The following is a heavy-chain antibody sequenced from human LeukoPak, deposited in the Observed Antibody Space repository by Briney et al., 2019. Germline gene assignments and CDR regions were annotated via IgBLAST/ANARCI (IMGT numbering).Heavy chain of an antibody. Sequence: SQTLSLTCTVSGGSISSGDYYWSWIRQPPGKGLEWIGYIYYSGSTYYNPSLKSRVTISVDTSKNQFSLKLSSVTAADTAVYYCARVKEGGNPPFDYWGQGTLVTVSS. D-gene: IGHD4-23*01. CDR1: GGSISSGDYY. V-gene: IGHV4-30-4*08. J-gene: IGHJ4*02. CDR2: IYYSGST. CDR3: ARVKEGGNPPFDY.